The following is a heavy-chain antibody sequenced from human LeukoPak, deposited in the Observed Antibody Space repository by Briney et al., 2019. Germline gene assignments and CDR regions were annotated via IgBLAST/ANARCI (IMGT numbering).Heavy chain of an antibody. CDR1: GFIVSSNY. V-gene: IGHV3-53*01. CDR2: LHSSGTT. Sequence: QPGGSLRLSCAASGFIVSSNYMSWVRQAPGKGVEWVSILHSSGTTYYADSVKGRFTISRDNSKNTLYLQMNSLRAEDTAVYYCASCCSGGSCYYAFGIWGQGTMVTVSS. J-gene: IGHJ3*02. CDR3: ASCCSGGSCYYAFGI. D-gene: IGHD2-15*01.